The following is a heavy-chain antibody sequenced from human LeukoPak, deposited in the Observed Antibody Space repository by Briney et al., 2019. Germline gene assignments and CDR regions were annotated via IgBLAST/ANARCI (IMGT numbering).Heavy chain of an antibody. CDR3: AKDIQLST. CDR1: GFNFRDAA. CDR2: ISFSGDNS. V-gene: IGHV3-23*01. D-gene: IGHD5-24*01. J-gene: IGHJ3*01. Sequence: GGSLRLFCGASGFNFRDAAMTWVRQAPGKGLEWVSLISFSGDNSYYADSVKGRFTISRDNSKNTLSLQMNSLRVEDTAIYYCAKDIQLSTWGLGTMVTVSS.